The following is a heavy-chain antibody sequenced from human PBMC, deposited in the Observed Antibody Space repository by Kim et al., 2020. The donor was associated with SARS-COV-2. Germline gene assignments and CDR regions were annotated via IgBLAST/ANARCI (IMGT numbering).Heavy chain of an antibody. CDR1: GDSMSSGYYS. Sequence: SETLSLTCTVSGDSMSSGYYSWTWIRQPPGKGLEGIGYIYYSGETYSNPSLQSRVTISVDKSKNQLSLKLTSVTAADTAVYYCARGGSPQSGPDYWGQGT. J-gene: IGHJ4*02. V-gene: IGHV4-30-2*01. CDR2: IYYSGET. D-gene: IGHD4-4*01. CDR3: ARGGSPQSGPDY.